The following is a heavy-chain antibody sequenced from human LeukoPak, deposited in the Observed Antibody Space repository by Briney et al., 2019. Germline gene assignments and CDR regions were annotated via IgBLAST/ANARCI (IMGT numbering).Heavy chain of an antibody. CDR2: INPSGGST. CDR3: ARETTDPIVDAFDI. CDR1: GGTFSSYA. D-gene: IGHD2-15*01. Sequence: ASVKVSCKASGGTFSSYAISWVRQAPGQGLEWMGIINPSGGSTSYAQKFQGRVTMTRDTSTSTVYMELSSLRSEDTAVYYCARETTDPIVDAFDIWGQGTMVTVSS. J-gene: IGHJ3*02. V-gene: IGHV1-46*01.